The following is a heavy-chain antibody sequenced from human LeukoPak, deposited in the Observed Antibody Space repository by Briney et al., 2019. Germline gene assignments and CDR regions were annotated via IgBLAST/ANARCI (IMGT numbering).Heavy chain of an antibody. V-gene: IGHV4-34*01. D-gene: IGHD5-18*01. CDR1: GGSSSGFY. CDR3: ARGANSYGYF. CDR2: INVGGGT. Sequence: SETLSLTCVVYGGSSSGFYWTWIRQTPGKGLEWIGKINVGGGTNYNPSLKSRVTMSLDTSKNQFSLKLSSVTAADTAVYYCARGANSYGYFWGQGTLVTVSS. J-gene: IGHJ4*02.